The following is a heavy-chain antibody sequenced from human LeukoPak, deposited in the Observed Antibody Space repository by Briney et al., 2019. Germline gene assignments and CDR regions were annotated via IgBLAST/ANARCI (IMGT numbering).Heavy chain of an antibody. J-gene: IGHJ4*02. CDR2: IYPGDSDT. D-gene: IGHD1-7*01. CDR1: GYSFTSYW. Sequence: GESLKISCKGSGYSFTSYWIGWVRQMPGKGLEWMGIIYPGDSDTRYSPSFQGQVTISADKSISTAYLRWSSLKASDTAMYYCARLGGTGTVWAPGAYWGQGTLVTASS. V-gene: IGHV5-51*01. CDR3: ARLGGTGTVWAPGAY.